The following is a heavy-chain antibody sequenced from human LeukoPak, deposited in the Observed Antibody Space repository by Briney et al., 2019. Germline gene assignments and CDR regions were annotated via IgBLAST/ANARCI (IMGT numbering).Heavy chain of an antibody. CDR3: ARDSYYYDSGGYFFDY. J-gene: IGHJ4*02. CDR1: GYTFTSYA. CDR2: INAGNGNT. D-gene: IGHD3-22*01. V-gene: IGHV1-3*01. Sequence: ASVKVSCKASGYTFTSYAMHWVRQAPGQRLEWMGWINAGNGNTKYSQKFQGRVTITRDTSASTAYMELSSLRSEDTAVYYCARDSYYYDSGGYFFDYWGQGTLVTVSS.